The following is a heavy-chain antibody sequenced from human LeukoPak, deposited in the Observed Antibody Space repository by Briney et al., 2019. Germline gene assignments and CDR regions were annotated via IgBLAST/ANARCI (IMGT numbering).Heavy chain of an antibody. J-gene: IGHJ3*02. CDR3: AKPLGGGAASDAFDI. D-gene: IGHD1-14*01. Sequence: GGSLRLSCAASGFTFSSYNMNWVRQAPGKGLEWVSYISSSSSNIYYADSVKGRFTISRDNAKNSLYLQMNSLRTGDTALYYCAKPLGGGAASDAFDIWGQGTMVTVSS. CDR2: ISSSSSNI. V-gene: IGHV3-48*01. CDR1: GFTFSSYN.